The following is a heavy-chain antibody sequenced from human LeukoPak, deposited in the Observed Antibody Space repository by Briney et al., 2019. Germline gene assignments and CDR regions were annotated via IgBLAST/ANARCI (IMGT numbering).Heavy chain of an antibody. CDR3: ARSEPTDYGDYFYFDY. CDR2: IIPIFGTA. V-gene: IGHV1-69*05. D-gene: IGHD4-17*01. Sequence: ASVKVSCKASGGTFSSYAISWVRQAPGQGLEWMGGIIPIFGTANYAQKFQGRVTITTDESTSTAYMELSSLRSEDTAVYYCARSEPTDYGDYFYFDYWGQGTLVTVSS. CDR1: GGTFSSYA. J-gene: IGHJ4*02.